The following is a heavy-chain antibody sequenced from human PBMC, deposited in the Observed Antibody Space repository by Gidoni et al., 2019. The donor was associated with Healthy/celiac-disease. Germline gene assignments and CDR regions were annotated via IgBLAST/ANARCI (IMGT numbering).Heavy chain of an antibody. CDR1: GGSISSGGYY. D-gene: IGHD6-19*01. CDR3: ARVGVSTSGWYLGPFDY. CDR2: IYYSGST. Sequence: QEQLQESGPGLVKPSQTLSLTCTVSGGSISSGGYYWSWIRQHPGKGLEWIGYIYYSGSTYYNPSLKSRVTISVDTSKNQFSLKLSSVTAADTAVYYCARVGVSTSGWYLGPFDYWGQGTLVTVSS. V-gene: IGHV4-31*03. J-gene: IGHJ4*02.